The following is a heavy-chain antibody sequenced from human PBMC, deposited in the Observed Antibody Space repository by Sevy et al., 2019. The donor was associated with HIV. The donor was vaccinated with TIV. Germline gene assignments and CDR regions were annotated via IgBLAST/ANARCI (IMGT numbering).Heavy chain of an antibody. D-gene: IGHD2-2*01. J-gene: IGHJ6*02. CDR1: VFTFGDYG. Sequence: GGSLRLSCTTSVFTFGDYGMSWFRQAPGKGLEWIGFIRSKPYGGATEYAASVKGRFTISRDDSKSIASLQMSSLKTEDTAVYYCSRVPPPRLCSSASCYEGDYYYYGMDVWGQGTTVTVSS. CDR3: SRVPPPRLCSSASCYEGDYYYYGMDV. CDR2: IRSKPYGGAT. V-gene: IGHV3-49*03.